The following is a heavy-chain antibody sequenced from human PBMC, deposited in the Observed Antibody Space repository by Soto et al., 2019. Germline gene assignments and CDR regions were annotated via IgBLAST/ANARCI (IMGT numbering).Heavy chain of an antibody. CDR2: IYYSGST. J-gene: IGHJ4*02. Sequence: QLQLQESGPGLVKPSETLSLTCTVSGGSISSSSYYWGWIRQPPGKGLEWIVSIYYSGSTYYNPTLQRRVTISVDTSTNQHSLKLSSVTAADAAVYYCARLVSIAVAGTLDYWGQGTLVTVSS. CDR3: ARLVSIAVAGTLDY. D-gene: IGHD6-19*01. V-gene: IGHV4-39*01. CDR1: GGSISSSSYY.